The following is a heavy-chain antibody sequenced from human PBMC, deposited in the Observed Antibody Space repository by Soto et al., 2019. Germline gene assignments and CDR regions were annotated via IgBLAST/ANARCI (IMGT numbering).Heavy chain of an antibody. V-gene: IGHV3-21*01. CDR3: ARDPPWYVRSLEPNFDY. CDR1: GFTFSSYS. J-gene: IGHJ4*02. CDR2: ISSSSSYI. D-gene: IGHD6-13*01. Sequence: PGESLRLSCAASGFTFSSYSMNWVRQAPGKGLEWVSSISSSSSYIYYADSVKGRFTISRDNAKNSLYLQMNSLRAEDTAVYYCARDPPWYVRSLEPNFDYWGQGTLVTVSS.